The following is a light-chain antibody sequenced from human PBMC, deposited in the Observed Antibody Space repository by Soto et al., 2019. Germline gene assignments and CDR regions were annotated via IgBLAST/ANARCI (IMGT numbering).Light chain of an antibody. V-gene: IGKV3-15*01. J-gene: IGKJ4*01. CDR3: QQYIRWPLT. CDR1: QSVSSSY. Sequence: EIVLTQCPGTLSLSPGERATLSCRASQSVSSSYLAWYQQKPGQAPSLLIYGASTRATGTPARFSGSGSGTEFTLTISSLQSEDFAVYYCQQYIRWPLTFGGGTKVDIK. CDR2: GAS.